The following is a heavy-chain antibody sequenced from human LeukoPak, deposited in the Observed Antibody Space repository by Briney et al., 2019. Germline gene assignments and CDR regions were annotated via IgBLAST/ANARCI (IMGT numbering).Heavy chain of an antibody. CDR3: STELEYVSNGGLGY. CDR1: GYTLTELY. J-gene: IGHJ4*02. V-gene: IGHV1-24*01. Sequence: ASVKVSCKVSGYTLTELYMHWVRQAPGKGLEWMGGFDPEDGETIYAQKFQGRVTMTEDTSTDTAYMELSSLRSEDTAVYYCSTELEYVSNGGLGYWGQGTLVTVSS. D-gene: IGHD7-27*01. CDR2: FDPEDGET.